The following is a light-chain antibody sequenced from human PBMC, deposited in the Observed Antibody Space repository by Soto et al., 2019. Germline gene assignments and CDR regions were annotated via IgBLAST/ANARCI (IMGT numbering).Light chain of an antibody. J-gene: IGLJ3*02. CDR3: CSYAGSSTLV. CDR1: SSDVGSYNL. Sequence: QSALTQPASVSGSPGQSITISCTGTSSDVGSYNLVSWYQQDPGKAPKLMIYEGSKRPSGISNRFSGSKSGNTASLTISGLQAGDEAGYYCCSYAGSSTLVFGGGTKLTV. V-gene: IGLV2-23*01. CDR2: EGS.